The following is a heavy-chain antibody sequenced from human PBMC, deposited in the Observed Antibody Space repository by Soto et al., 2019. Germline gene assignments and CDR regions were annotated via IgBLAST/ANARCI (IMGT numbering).Heavy chain of an antibody. CDR3: ARGNYYGSGSYFYYYYYGMDV. J-gene: IGHJ6*02. Sequence: QLQLQESGPGLVKPSETLSLTCTVSGGSISSSSYYWGWIRQPPGKGLEWIGSIYYSGSTYYNPSLKSRVTISVDTSKNQFSLKLSSVTAADTAVYYCARGNYYGSGSYFYYYYYGMDVWGQGTTVTVSS. CDR2: IYYSGST. V-gene: IGHV4-39*01. CDR1: GGSISSSSYY. D-gene: IGHD3-10*01.